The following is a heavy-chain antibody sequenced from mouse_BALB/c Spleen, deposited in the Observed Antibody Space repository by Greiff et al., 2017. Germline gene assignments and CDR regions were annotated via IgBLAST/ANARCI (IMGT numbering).Heavy chain of an antibody. CDR3: ARSSGNWYYFDY. J-gene: IGHJ2*01. Sequence: EVKLMESGGGLVQPGGSRKLSCAASGFTFSSFGMHWVRQAPEKGLEWVAYISSGSSTIYYADTVKGRFTISRDNPKNTLFLQMTSLRSEDTAMYYCARSSGNWYYFDYWGQGTTLTVSS. CDR2: ISSGSSTI. V-gene: IGHV5-17*02. CDR1: GFTFSSFG. D-gene: IGHD2-1*01.